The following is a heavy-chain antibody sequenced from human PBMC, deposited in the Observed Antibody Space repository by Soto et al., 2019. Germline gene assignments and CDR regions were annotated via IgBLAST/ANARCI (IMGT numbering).Heavy chain of an antibody. CDR2: ISSSSSTI. D-gene: IGHD6-19*01. Sequence: GGSLRLSCAASGFTFSSYSMNWVRQAPGKGLEWVSYISSSSSTIYYADSVKGRFTISRDNAKNSLYLQMNSLRAEDTAVYYCAPLSQWLYEDYWGQGTLVTVSS. J-gene: IGHJ4*02. V-gene: IGHV3-48*01. CDR1: GFTFSSYS. CDR3: APLSQWLYEDY.